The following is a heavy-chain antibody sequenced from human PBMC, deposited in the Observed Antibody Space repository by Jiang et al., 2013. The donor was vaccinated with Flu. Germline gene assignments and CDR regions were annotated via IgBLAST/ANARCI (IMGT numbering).Heavy chain of an antibody. CDR2: INHSGST. Sequence: LLKPSETLSLTCAVYGGSFSGYYWSWIRQPPGKGLEWIGEINHSGSTNYNPSLKSRVTISVDTSKNQFSLKLSSVTAADTAVYYCATMFRSMVRGSAFDIWGQGTMVTVSS. CDR3: ATMFRSMVRGSAFDI. CDR1: GGSFSGYY. V-gene: IGHV4-34*01. D-gene: IGHD3-10*01. J-gene: IGHJ3*02.